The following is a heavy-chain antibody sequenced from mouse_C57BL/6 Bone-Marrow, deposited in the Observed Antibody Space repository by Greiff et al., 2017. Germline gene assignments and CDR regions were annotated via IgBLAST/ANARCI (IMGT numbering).Heavy chain of an antibody. CDR2: IDPSDSET. CDR3: SSTLYSLDDYSMDY. J-gene: IGHJ4*01. Sequence: QVQLQQPGAELVRPGSSVKLSCKASGYTFTRYWMHWVKQRPIQGLEWIGNIDPSDSETPYNQKFKDKATLTVDKSSSTAYMQLSSLTSEDSAVYYYSSTLYSLDDYSMDYWGQGTSVTVSS. V-gene: IGHV1-52*01. D-gene: IGHD2-12*01. CDR1: GYTFTRYW.